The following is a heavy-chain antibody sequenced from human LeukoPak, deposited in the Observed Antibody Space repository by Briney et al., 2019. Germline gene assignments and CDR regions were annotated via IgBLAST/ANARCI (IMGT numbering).Heavy chain of an antibody. CDR3: ARGGVNPVDH. Sequence: GGSLRLSCAASGFPFNSFWMHWVRQAPGKGLVRVSDMNEYSTTIRYADSVKGRFTISRDNAKSILYVQMNNLRAEDTAMYFCARGGVNPVDHWGQGTLVTVSS. CDR1: GFPFNSFW. V-gene: IGHV3-74*01. D-gene: IGHD1-14*01. J-gene: IGHJ4*02. CDR2: MNEYSTTI.